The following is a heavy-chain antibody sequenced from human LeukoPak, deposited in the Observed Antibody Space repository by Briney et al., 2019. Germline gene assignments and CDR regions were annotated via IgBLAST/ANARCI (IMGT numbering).Heavy chain of an antibody. D-gene: IGHD4-17*01. J-gene: IGHJ6*02. CDR3: AKRFMDGNYGLGWGYYYYYGMDV. Sequence: GGSLRLSCAASGFIFSGFAMSWVRQAPGKGLEWVSTITGSASGTYYADSVKGRFTISRDNSKNTMFLQMNSLRAEDTAVYYCAKRFMDGNYGLGWGYYYYYGMDVWGQGTTVTVSS. CDR2: ITGSASGT. CDR1: GFIFSGFA. V-gene: IGHV3-23*01.